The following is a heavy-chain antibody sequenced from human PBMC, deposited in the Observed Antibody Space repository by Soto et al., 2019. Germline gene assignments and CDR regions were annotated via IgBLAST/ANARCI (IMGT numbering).Heavy chain of an antibody. CDR1: GGSISSGGYY. CDR2: IYYSGST. J-gene: IGHJ5*02. D-gene: IGHD4-17*01. V-gene: IGHV4-31*03. CDR3: ARVETVTTSFWFDP. Sequence: QVQLQESGPGLVKPSQTLSLTCTVSGGSISSGGYYWSWIRQHPGKGLEWIGYIYYSGSTYYNPSLKSRVTTSVDTSKNQFSLKLSAVTAADTAVYYCARVETVTTSFWFDPWGQGTLVTVSS.